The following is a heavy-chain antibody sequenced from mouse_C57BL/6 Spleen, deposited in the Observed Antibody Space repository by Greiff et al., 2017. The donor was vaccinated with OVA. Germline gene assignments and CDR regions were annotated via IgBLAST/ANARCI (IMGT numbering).Heavy chain of an antibody. V-gene: IGHV7-3*01. Sequence: EVKLQESGGGLVQPGGSLSLSCAASGFTFTDYYMSWVRQPPGKALEWLGFIRNKANGYTTEYSASVKGRFTISRDNSQSILYLQMNALRAEDSATYYCARSSGYYFDYWGQGTTLTVSS. D-gene: IGHD3-2*02. CDR3: ARSSGYYFDY. CDR1: GFTFTDYY. J-gene: IGHJ2*01. CDR2: IRNKANGYTT.